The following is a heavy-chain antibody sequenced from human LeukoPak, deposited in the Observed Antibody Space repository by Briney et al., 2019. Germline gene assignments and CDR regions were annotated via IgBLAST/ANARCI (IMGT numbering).Heavy chain of an antibody. CDR3: ARLRGNYFPDY. CDR1: GGSISSYY. D-gene: IGHD4-11*01. Sequence: SETLSLTCTVSGGSISSYYWSWIRQPPGKGLEWIGYIYYSGSTNYNPSLKSRVTISVDTSKNQFSLKLSSVTAADTAVYYCARLRGNYFPDYWGQGALVTVSS. CDR2: IYYSGST. V-gene: IGHV4-59*01. J-gene: IGHJ4*02.